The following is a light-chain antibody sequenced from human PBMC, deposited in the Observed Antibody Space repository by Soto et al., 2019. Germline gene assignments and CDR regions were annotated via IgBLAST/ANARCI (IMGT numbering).Light chain of an antibody. V-gene: IGKV3-15*01. Sequence: ETVVTQSPATLSVYLGERATLSCRASQSVNSNLAWYQQKPGQAPRLLIYGASIRATGVPARFSGSGSGTDFTLTISSLQPEDFAVYFCQQYKNWPPVTFGGGTKVDIK. CDR1: QSVNSN. J-gene: IGKJ4*01. CDR2: GAS. CDR3: QQYKNWPPVT.